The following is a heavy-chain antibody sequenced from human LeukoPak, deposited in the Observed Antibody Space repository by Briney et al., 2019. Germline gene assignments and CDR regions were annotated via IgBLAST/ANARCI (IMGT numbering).Heavy chain of an antibody. J-gene: IGHJ4*02. CDR2: VSYDRITK. CDR1: GFTFSNYG. CDR3: AKHLVSVSGPSSKDY. D-gene: IGHD6-25*01. V-gene: IGHV3-30*18. Sequence: GGSLRLSCVASGFTFSNYGMHWVRQAPGKGLEWVAVVSYDRITKYYADSVKGRFSISRDNSKNTLSLEMNSLRPEDTAVYYCAKHLVSVSGPSSKDYWGQGTLVTVSS.